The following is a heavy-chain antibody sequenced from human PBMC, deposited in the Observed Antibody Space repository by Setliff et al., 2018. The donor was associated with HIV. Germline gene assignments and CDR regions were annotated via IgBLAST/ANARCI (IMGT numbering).Heavy chain of an antibody. Sequence: TLSLTCTVSGGSVNSATYYWSWIRQHPGKGLEWIGYIDYSGSAFYNPSLKSRITISVDTSKNQFSLRMKSVTAADTAMYYCAREGKTAMVTKYFDYWGQGTLVTVSS. CDR1: GGSVNSATYY. V-gene: IGHV4-31*03. CDR3: AREGKTAMVTKYFDY. CDR2: IDYSGSA. D-gene: IGHD5-18*01. J-gene: IGHJ4*02.